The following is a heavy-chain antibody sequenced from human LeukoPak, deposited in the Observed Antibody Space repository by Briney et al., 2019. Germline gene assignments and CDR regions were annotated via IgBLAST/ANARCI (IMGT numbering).Heavy chain of an antibody. D-gene: IGHD6-19*01. J-gene: IGHJ4*02. V-gene: IGHV3-7*01. CDR3: VSSGWSFDY. CDR2: IKQDGSEK. Sequence: GSLRLSCAASGFTFSSYWMSWVRQAPGKGLEWVANIKQDGSEKYYVDSVKGRFTITRDNAKNSLYLQMNSLRAEDTDVYYCVSSGWSFDYWGQGTLVTVSS. CDR1: GFTFSSYW.